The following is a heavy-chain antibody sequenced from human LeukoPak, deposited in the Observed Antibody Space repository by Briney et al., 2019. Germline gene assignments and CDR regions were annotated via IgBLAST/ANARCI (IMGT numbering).Heavy chain of an antibody. Sequence: GGSLRLSCAASGFTFSSYGMHWVRQAPGKGLEWVAVISYDGSNKYYADSVKGRFTISRHNSKNTLYLQMNSLRAEDTDVYYCCGSVYYYYGMYVWGQGTTVTVSS. CDR2: ISYDGSNK. D-gene: IGHD3-10*01. J-gene: IGHJ6*02. CDR3: CGSVYYYYGMYV. V-gene: IGHV3-30*03. CDR1: GFTFSSYG.